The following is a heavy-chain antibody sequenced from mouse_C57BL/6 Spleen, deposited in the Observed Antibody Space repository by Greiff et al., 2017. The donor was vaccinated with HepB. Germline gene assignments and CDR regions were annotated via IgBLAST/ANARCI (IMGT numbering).Heavy chain of an antibody. V-gene: IGHV5-17*01. D-gene: IGHD2-5*01. CDR2: ISSGSSTI. CDR1: GFTFSDYG. J-gene: IGHJ4*01. Sequence: EVKLMESGGGLVKPGGSLKLSCAASGFTFSDYGMHWVRQAPEKGLEWVAYISSGSSTIYYADTVKGRFTISRDNAKNTLFLQMTSLRSEDTAMYYCARAFSNYVYAMDYWGQGTSVTVSS. CDR3: ARAFSNYVYAMDY.